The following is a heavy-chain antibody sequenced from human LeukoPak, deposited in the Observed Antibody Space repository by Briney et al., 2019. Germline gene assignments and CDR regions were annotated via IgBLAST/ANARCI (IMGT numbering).Heavy chain of an antibody. CDR2: IRYDGSNK. J-gene: IGHJ4*02. CDR1: GFTFSSYG. D-gene: IGHD3-3*01. V-gene: IGHV3-30*02. Sequence: GGSLRLSCAASGFTFSSYGMHWVRQAPGKGLEWVAFIRYDGSNKYYADSVKGRFTISRDSSKNTLYLQMNSLRAEDTAVYYCAKDHLSTLGFLEWAYYFDYWGQGTLVTVSS. CDR3: AKDHLSTLGFLEWAYYFDY.